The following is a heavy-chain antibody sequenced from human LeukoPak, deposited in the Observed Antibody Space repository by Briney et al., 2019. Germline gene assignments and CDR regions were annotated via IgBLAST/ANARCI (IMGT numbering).Heavy chain of an antibody. V-gene: IGHV3-48*03. CDR1: GFTFSNYE. CDR3: ARADLLLDAFDI. D-gene: IGHD2/OR15-2a*01. Sequence: PGGSLRLSCVASGFTFSNYEMNWVRQAPGKGLEWVSYFSSSGDTIYYADSVKGRFTIYRDNARNSLSLQMNSLRAEDTAVYYCARADLLLDAFDIWGQGTMVTVSS. J-gene: IGHJ3*02. CDR2: FSSSGDTI.